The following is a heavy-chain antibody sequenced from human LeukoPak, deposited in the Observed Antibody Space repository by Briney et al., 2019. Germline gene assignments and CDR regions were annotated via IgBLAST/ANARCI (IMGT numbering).Heavy chain of an antibody. CDR2: IYPGDSDT. D-gene: IGHD3-3*01. CDR1: GYSFTSYW. V-gene: IGHV5-51*01. Sequence: GESLKISCKGSGYSFTSYWIGWVRQVPGKGLEWMGIIYPGDSDTRYSLSFQGQVTISADKSISTAYLQWSSLKASDTAMYYCARFRWTYYDFWSGYINWGQGTLVTVSS. J-gene: IGHJ4*02. CDR3: ARFRWTYYDFWSGYIN.